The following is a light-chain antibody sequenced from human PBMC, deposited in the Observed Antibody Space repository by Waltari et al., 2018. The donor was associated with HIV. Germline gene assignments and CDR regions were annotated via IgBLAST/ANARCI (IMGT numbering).Light chain of an antibody. Sequence: PGETTTLSCRASRSVSSTYLAWYQQKPGQAPRLFIYGTSSRATGIPDRFSGSGSGTDFSLTISRLEPEDFAVYYCQLYGDSLTFGPGTKVDIK. V-gene: IGKV3-20*01. CDR3: QLYGDSLT. CDR2: GTS. CDR1: RSVSSTY. J-gene: IGKJ3*01.